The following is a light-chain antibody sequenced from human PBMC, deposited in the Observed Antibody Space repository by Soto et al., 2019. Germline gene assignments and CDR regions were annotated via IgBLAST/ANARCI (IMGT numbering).Light chain of an antibody. CDR3: QKYNSAPHT. V-gene: IGKV1-27*01. CDR2: AVS. J-gene: IGKJ2*01. CDR1: QGITNY. Sequence: IQMTQSPSSLSASVGDRVTITCRASQGITNYLAWYQQKPGKVPKLLIDAVSTLQAGVPSRFSGSGSGTAFTFTISSLQPEDVESYYCQKYNSAPHTFGQGNKVEIK.